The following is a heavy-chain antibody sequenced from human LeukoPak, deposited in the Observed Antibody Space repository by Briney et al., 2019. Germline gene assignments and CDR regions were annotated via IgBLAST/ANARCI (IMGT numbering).Heavy chain of an antibody. J-gene: IGHJ4*02. CDR2: VYYSGST. CDR1: GGSVSGYY. V-gene: IGHV4-59*02. D-gene: IGHD2-15*01. Sequence: ASETLSLTCVVSGGSVSGYYWGWIRQPPGRGLEWIGYVYYSGSTNYNPSFKSRITISVDTSRNQFSLQLSSVTAADTAVYYCARIHRYCSGGACYVLDNWGQGTLVAVSS. CDR3: ARIHRYCSGGACYVLDN.